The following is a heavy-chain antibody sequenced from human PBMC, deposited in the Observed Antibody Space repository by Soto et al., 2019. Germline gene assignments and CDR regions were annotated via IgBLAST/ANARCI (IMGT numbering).Heavy chain of an antibody. CDR3: AKDPSSSSEYYFDY. CDR1: GSTFAGYA. V-gene: IGHV3-23*01. J-gene: IGHJ4*02. CDR2: ISGSGGST. D-gene: IGHD6-13*01. Sequence: GGSLSLSCGPSGSTFAGYARSWVRQPPGKGLEWVSAISGSGGSTYYADSVKGRFTISRDNSKNTLYLQMNSLRAEDTAVYYCAKDPSSSSEYYFDYWGQGTLVTVSS.